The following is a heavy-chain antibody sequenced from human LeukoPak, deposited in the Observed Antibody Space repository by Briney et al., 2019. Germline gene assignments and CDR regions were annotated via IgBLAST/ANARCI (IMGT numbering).Heavy chain of an antibody. Sequence: ASVTVSCKASGYTFPNYDINSVRQANGQGLEWMGLMNPNSGNTGYAQKFQGRVTITRNTSISTAYMELSSLRSEDTAVYYCARVAYYYYAYYMDVWGKGTTDTVSS. CDR1: GYTFPNYD. CDR2: MNPNSGNT. CDR3: ARVAYYYYAYYMDV. J-gene: IGHJ6*03. V-gene: IGHV1-8*03.